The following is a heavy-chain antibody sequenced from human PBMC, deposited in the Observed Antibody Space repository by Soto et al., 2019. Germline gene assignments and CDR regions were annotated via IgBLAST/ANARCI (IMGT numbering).Heavy chain of an antibody. V-gene: IGHV3-23*01. D-gene: IGHD1-1*01. CDR1: GFICSSYD. Sequence: GGSLRLSCAVSGFICSSYDMSWVRQAPGEGLEWVSTILVGGSPHYEDSVKGRFTISRDTSKNTVYLQMNSLTAGDTAVYYCAKATATSGGAFEIYGQGAMVTVS. J-gene: IGHJ3*02. CDR2: ILVGGSP. CDR3: AKATATSGGAFEI.